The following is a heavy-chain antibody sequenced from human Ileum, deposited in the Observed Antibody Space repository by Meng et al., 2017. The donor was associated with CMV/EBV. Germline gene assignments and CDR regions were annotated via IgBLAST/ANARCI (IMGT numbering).Heavy chain of an antibody. J-gene: IGHJ4*02. CDR2: IYYSGST. V-gene: IGHV4-39*01. CDR3: ASGYYFDY. CDR1: GGSISSRSYY. D-gene: IGHD3-10*01. Sequence: SLTFTVSGGSISSRSYYWGWIRQPPGKGLEWIGSIYYSGSTYYNPSLKSRVTISVDTSKNQFSLKLSSVTAADTAVYYCASGYYFDYWGQGTLVTVSS.